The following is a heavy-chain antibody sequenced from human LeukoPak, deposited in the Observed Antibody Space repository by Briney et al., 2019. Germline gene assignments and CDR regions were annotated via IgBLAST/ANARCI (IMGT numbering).Heavy chain of an antibody. Sequence: GGSLRLSCAASGFSFNNYAMSWVRQTPDKGLEWVSPISTNGGHTNYADSVKGRFTISRGNSNKTLYLQMDSLRAEAPAVYYCAKDWSTVVTPGGCYFDFWGQGTRVTVSS. CDR1: GFSFNNYA. J-gene: IGHJ4*02. V-gene: IGHV3-23*01. CDR2: ISTNGGHT. CDR3: AKDWSTVVTPGGCYFDF. D-gene: IGHD4-23*01.